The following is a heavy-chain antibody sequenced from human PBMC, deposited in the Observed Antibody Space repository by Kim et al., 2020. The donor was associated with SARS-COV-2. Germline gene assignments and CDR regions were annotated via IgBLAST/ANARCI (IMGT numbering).Heavy chain of an antibody. CDR3: AGTMVRGVIITGYYYYGMDV. Sequence: GGSLRLSCAASGFTFSSYGMHWVRKAPGKGLEWVAVIWYDGSNKYYADSVKGRFTISRDNSKNTLYLQMNSLRAEDTAVYYCAGTMVRGVIITGYYYYGMDVWGQGTTVTVSS. J-gene: IGHJ6*02. V-gene: IGHV3-33*01. CDR1: GFTFSSYG. D-gene: IGHD3-10*01. CDR2: IWYDGSNK.